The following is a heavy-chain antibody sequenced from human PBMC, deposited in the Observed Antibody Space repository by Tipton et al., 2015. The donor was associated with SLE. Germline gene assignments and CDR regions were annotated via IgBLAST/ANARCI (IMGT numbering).Heavy chain of an antibody. V-gene: IGHV4-59*01. Sequence: TLSFTCTVSGGSISSYYWSWIRQPPGKGLEWIGYIYYSGSTNYNPSLKSRVTISVDTSKNQFSLKLSSVTAADTAVYYCARYSSGWYDYWGQGTLVTVSS. CDR2: IYYSGST. J-gene: IGHJ4*02. D-gene: IGHD6-19*01. CDR1: GGSISSYY. CDR3: ARYSSGWYDY.